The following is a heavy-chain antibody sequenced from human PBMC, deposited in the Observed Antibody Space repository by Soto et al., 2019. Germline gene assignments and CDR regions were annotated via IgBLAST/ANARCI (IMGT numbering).Heavy chain of an antibody. V-gene: IGHV1-8*01. Sequence: ASVKVSCKASGYTFTSYDTNWVRQATGQGLEWMGWMNPNSGNTGYAQQFQGRVTMTRSTSISTAYMELSSLRSEDTAVYYCARGRGGGDTTDGVDYWGQGTLVTVSS. CDR1: GYTFTSYD. CDR2: MNPNSGNT. D-gene: IGHD2-21*01. CDR3: ARGRGGGDTTDGVDY. J-gene: IGHJ4*02.